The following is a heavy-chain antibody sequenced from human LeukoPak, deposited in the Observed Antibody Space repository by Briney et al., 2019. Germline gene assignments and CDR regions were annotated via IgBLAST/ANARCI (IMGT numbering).Heavy chain of an antibody. D-gene: IGHD4-11*01. Sequence: SETLSLTCAVYGGSFSGYYWSWIRQPPGKGLEWIGEINHSGSTNYNPSLKSRVTISVDTSKNQFSLKLSSVTAADTAVYYCARGLTVTTGAGGCWFDPWGQGTLVTVSS. CDR2: INHSGST. V-gene: IGHV4-34*01. J-gene: IGHJ5*02. CDR3: ARGLTVTTGAGGCWFDP. CDR1: GGSFSGYY.